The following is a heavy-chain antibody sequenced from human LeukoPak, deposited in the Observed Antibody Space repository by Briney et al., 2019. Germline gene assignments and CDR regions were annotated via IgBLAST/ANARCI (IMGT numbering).Heavy chain of an antibody. CDR3: ARASPYYDFWSGYSQYYFDY. V-gene: IGHV3-53*01. Sequence: GGSLRLSCAASGFTFSSYSMNWVRQAPGKGLEWVSVIYSGGSTYYADSVKGRFTISRDNSKNTLYLQMNSLRAEDTAVYYCARASPYYDFWSGYSQYYFDYWGQGTLVTVSS. J-gene: IGHJ4*02. CDR2: IYSGGST. D-gene: IGHD3-3*01. CDR1: GFTFSSYS.